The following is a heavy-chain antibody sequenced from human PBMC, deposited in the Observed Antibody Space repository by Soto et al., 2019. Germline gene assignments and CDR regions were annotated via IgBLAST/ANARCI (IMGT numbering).Heavy chain of an antibody. J-gene: IGHJ6*02. D-gene: IGHD6-19*01. CDR2: ISSSSSTI. Sequence: EVQLVESGGGLVQPGGSLRLSCAASGFTFSSYSMNWVRQAPGKGLEWVSYISSSSSTIYYADSVKGRFTISRDNAKNSLYLQMNSLRDEDTAVYYGARGLGGGYYYYYGRDVWGQGTTVTVCS. CDR3: ARGLGGGYYYYYGRDV. V-gene: IGHV3-48*02. CDR1: GFTFSSYS.